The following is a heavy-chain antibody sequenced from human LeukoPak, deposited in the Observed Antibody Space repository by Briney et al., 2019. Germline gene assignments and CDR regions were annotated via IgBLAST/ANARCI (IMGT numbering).Heavy chain of an antibody. CDR3: ARDTPGPAAAGEQWLVPGDY. D-gene: IGHD6-19*01. CDR2: INPSGGST. CDR1: GYTFTSYY. J-gene: IGHJ4*02. Sequence: ASVKVSCXASGYTFTSYYMHWVRQAHGQGLEWMAIINPSGGSTSYAQKFQGRVTMTRDTSTSTVYMELSSLRSEDTAVYYCARDTPGPAAAGEQWLVPGDYWGQGTLVTVSS. V-gene: IGHV1-46*01.